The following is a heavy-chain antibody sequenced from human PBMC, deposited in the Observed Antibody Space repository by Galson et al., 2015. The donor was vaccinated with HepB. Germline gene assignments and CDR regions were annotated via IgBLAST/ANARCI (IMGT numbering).Heavy chain of an antibody. J-gene: IGHJ4*02. V-gene: IGHV3-64D*06. CDR3: VNWSPQWRGGGFLDY. CDR2: ISSNGDST. Sequence: SLRLSCAASGFTFISYSMYWVRQAPGKGLEYVSHISSNGDSTYYADSVKGRFSISRDNSKNTLYLQMSSLRADDTAVYYCVNWSPQWRGGGFLDYWGQGILVTVFS. CDR1: GFTFISYS. D-gene: IGHD6-19*01.